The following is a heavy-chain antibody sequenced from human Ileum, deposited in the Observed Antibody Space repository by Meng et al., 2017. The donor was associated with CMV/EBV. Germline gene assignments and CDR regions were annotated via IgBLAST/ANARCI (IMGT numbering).Heavy chain of an antibody. CDR1: RGSISYNS. J-gene: IGHJ4*02. CDR3: ARWSGSGNYPFADY. CDR2: VSYSGST. V-gene: IGHV4-59*01. Sequence: SETLSLTCTVSRGSISYNSWSWIRQSARKGLEWIGSVSYSGSTNYIPSLKSRVIISMDTSENQFSLKVTSLTAGDTAVYYCARWSGSGNYPFADYWGQGTLVTVSS. D-gene: IGHD3-10*01.